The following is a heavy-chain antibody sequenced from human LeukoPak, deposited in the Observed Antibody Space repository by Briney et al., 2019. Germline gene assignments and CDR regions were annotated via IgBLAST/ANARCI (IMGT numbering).Heavy chain of an antibody. D-gene: IGHD4/OR15-4a*01. Sequence: GESLRLSCAASGFTFTSYDMNWVRQAPGKGLEWVSSSSSIRSNIYYADSVKGRFTISRDNAKKSLYLQMNSLRAEDTAIYYCARGAGESLFDYWGQGILVTVSS. CDR3: ARGAGESLFDY. V-gene: IGHV3-21*01. CDR1: GFTFTSYD. CDR2: SSSIRSNI. J-gene: IGHJ4*02.